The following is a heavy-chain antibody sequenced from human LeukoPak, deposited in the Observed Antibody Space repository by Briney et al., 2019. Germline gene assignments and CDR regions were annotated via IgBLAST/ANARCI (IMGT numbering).Heavy chain of an antibody. CDR2: INHSGST. CDR3: ASRAATYYYDSSGPG. CDR1: GGSISSYY. V-gene: IGHV4-34*01. D-gene: IGHD3-22*01. J-gene: IGHJ1*01. Sequence: SETLSLTCTVSGGSISSYYWTWIRQPPGKGLEWIGEINHSGSTNYNPSLKSRVTISVDTSKNQFSLKVNSVTAADTAMYYCASRAATYYYDSSGPGWGQGTLVTVSS.